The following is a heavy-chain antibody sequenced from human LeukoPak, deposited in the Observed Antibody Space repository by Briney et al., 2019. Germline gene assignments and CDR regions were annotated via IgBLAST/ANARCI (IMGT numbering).Heavy chain of an antibody. CDR1: GVTISSYN. V-gene: IGHV3-30-3*01. CDR3: ATLIGS. J-gene: IGHJ4*01. CDR2: ISNDGNNK. Sequence: GGSLRLSCAASGVTISSYNMHWVRQAPGKGLEWVAVISNDGNNKDYADSVKGRFTISRDNSKNTVSLQMHSLRTEDTAAYFCATLIGSWGQGTLVTVSS. D-gene: IGHD2-15*01.